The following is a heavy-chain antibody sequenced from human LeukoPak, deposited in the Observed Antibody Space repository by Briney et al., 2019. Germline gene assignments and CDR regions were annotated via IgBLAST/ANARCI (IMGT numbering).Heavy chain of an antibody. Sequence: ASVNVSCKASGYTFTSYGISWVRQAPGQGLEWMGWISAYNGNTNYAQKLQGRVTMTTDTSTSTAYMELRSLRSGDTAVYYCARERGEDYYDSSGYYPRSFDYWGQGTLVTVSS. D-gene: IGHD3-22*01. CDR1: GYTFTSYG. CDR2: ISAYNGNT. J-gene: IGHJ4*02. CDR3: ARERGEDYYDSSGYYPRSFDY. V-gene: IGHV1-18*01.